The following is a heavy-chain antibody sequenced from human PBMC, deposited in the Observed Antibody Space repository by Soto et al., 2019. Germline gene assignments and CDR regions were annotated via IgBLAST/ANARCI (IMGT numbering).Heavy chain of an antibody. V-gene: IGHV1-69*01. J-gene: IGHJ4*02. Sequence: QVQLVQSGAEVKKPGSSVKVSCKASGGTFSSYAISWVRQAPGQGLEWMGGIIPIFGTANYAQKFQGRVTITADESTSTAYMELSSLRSEDTAVYYCATLSPHCSSTSCYTGGLGSSPEHDYWGQGTLVTVSS. D-gene: IGHD2-2*02. CDR3: ATLSPHCSSTSCYTGGLGSSPEHDY. CDR1: GGTFSSYA. CDR2: IIPIFGTA.